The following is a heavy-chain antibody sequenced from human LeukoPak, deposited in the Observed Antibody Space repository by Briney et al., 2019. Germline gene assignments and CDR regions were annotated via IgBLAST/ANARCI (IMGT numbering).Heavy chain of an antibody. CDR2: ISSNGGST. D-gene: IGHD3-3*01. J-gene: IGHJ6*02. CDR3: ARMEEYYYYYGMDV. CDR1: GFTFSGYA. Sequence: GGSLRLSCAASGFTFSGYAMHWVRQAPGKGLEYVSAISSNGGSTYYANSVKGRFTISRDNSKNTLYLQMGSLRAEDMAVYYCARMEEYYYYYGMDVWGQGTTVTVSS. V-gene: IGHV3-64*01.